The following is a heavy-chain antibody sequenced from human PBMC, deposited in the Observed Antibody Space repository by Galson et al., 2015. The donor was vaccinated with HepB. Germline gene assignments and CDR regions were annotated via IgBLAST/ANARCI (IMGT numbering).Heavy chain of an antibody. D-gene: IGHD5-24*01. Sequence: SVKVSCKASGYTFTSYGISWVRQAPGKGLEWMGWISAYNGNTNYAQKLQGRVTMTTDTSTSTAYMELRSLRSDDTAVYYCARTRYGYNSFDYWGQGTLVTVSS. J-gene: IGHJ4*02. V-gene: IGHV1-18*04. CDR2: ISAYNGNT. CDR1: GYTFTSYG. CDR3: ARTRYGYNSFDY.